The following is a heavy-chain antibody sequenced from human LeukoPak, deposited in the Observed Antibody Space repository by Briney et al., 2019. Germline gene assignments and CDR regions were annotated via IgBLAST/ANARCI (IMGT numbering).Heavy chain of an antibody. CDR1: GFTFSAFG. CDR2: ITKSGDST. J-gene: IGHJ4*02. D-gene: IGHD3-22*01. Sequence: GGSLRLSCAASGFTFSAFGMNWVRQAPGKGLEWVSTITKSGDSTYYVDSVKGRFTISRDNSKNTLSLQMNSLRAEDTAVYYCARSGSGDYDTSGYVLDWGQGTLVTVSS. CDR3: ARSGSGDYDTSGYVLD. V-gene: IGHV3-23*01.